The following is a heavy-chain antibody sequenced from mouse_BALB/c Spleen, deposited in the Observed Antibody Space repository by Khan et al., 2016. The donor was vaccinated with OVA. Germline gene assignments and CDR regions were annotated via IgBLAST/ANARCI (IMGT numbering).Heavy chain of an antibody. CDR2: INPRTGYT. Sequence: QVQLQQSGAELAKPGASVKISCKASGYSFTTYWMHWVKQRPGQGLEWIGYINPRTGYTDYNQKFKDKATLPADKSSSTAYMELSSLTSDDSAVYYCGRGGHYGAGVAYWGQGTLVTVAA. CDR1: GYSFTTYW. J-gene: IGHJ3*01. CDR3: GRGGHYGAGVAY. D-gene: IGHD2-1*01. V-gene: IGHV1-7*01.